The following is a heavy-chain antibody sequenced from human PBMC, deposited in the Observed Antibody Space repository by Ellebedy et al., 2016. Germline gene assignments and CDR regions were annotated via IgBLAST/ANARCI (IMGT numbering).Heavy chain of an antibody. CDR1: GFTFSSYA. CDR2: ISGSGGST. V-gene: IGHV3-23*01. J-gene: IGHJ3*02. D-gene: IGHD3-10*01. CDR3: AKEGREAMVRGGRHLDI. Sequence: GGSLRLXXAASGFTFSSYAMSWVRQAPGKGLEWVSAISGSGGSTYYADSVKGRFTISRDNSKNTLYLQMNSLRAEDTAVYYCAKEGREAMVRGGRHLDIWGQGTMVTVSS.